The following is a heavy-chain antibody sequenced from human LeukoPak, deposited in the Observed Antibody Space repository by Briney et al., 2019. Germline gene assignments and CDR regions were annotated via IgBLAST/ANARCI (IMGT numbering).Heavy chain of an antibody. V-gene: IGHV3-74*01. J-gene: IGHJ4*02. CDR2: INGDGSST. D-gene: IGHD6-13*01. CDR1: GFAFSSSW. Sequence: GGSLRLSCAASGFAFSSSWMHWVRQAPGKGLVWVSRINGDGSSTGYADSVKGRLTISRDNANNMMYLQMDSLRAEDSATYYCVRGTTYSSTKADFWGQGTLVTVSS. CDR3: VRGTTYSSTKADF.